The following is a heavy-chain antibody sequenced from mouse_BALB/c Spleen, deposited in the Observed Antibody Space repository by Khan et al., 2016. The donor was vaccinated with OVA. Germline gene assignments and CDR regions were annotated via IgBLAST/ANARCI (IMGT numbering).Heavy chain of an antibody. CDR1: GYSITSGYG. J-gene: IGHJ2*01. CDR3: ARTARIKY. D-gene: IGHD1-2*01. V-gene: IGHV3-2*02. Sequence: EVQLQESGPGLVKPSQSLSLTCTVTGYSITSGYGWNWIRQFPGNKLEWMGNISYSGSTNYNPSLKSRISITRDTSKNQFFLQLNTVTTEDTATYDCARTARIKYWGQGTTLTVSS. CDR2: ISYSGST.